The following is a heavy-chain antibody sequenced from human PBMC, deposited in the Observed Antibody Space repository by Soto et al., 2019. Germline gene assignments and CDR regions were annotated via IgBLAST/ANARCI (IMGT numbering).Heavy chain of an antibody. CDR1: GGSISSSNW. J-gene: IGHJ4*02. CDR3: ARDAGYSSGWPFDY. CDR2: IYHSGST. V-gene: IGHV4-4*02. D-gene: IGHD6-19*01. Sequence: LSLTFAVSGGSISSSNWWSWVRQPPGKGLEWIGEIYHSGSTNYNPSLKSRVTISVDKSKNQFSLKLSSVTAADTAVYYCARDAGYSSGWPFDYWGQGTLVTVSS.